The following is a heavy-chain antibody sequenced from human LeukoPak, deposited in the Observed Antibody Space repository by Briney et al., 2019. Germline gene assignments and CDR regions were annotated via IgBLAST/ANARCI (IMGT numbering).Heavy chain of an antibody. J-gene: IGHJ1*01. Sequence: GGSLRLSCAASGFTFSSYEMNWVRQAPGKGLEWVSYISSSGSTIYYADSVKGRFTISRDNSKNTLYLQMNSLRAEDTAVYYCAKDRDDSSGYSQFAEYFQHWGQGTLVTVSS. V-gene: IGHV3-48*03. CDR2: ISSSGSTI. CDR1: GFTFSSYE. D-gene: IGHD3-22*01. CDR3: AKDRDDSSGYSQFAEYFQH.